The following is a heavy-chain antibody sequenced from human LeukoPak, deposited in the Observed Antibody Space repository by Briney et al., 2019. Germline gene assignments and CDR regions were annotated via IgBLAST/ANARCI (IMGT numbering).Heavy chain of an antibody. CDR3: ARASDFWSGHNWFDP. CDR2: IYYSGST. CDR1: GGSFSGYY. V-gene: IGHV4-31*11. J-gene: IGHJ5*02. Sequence: SETLSLTCAVYGGSFSGYYWSWIRQHPGKGLEWIGYIYYSGSTYYNPSLKSRVTISVDTSKNQFSLKLSSVTAADTAVYYCARASDFWSGHNWFDPWGQGTLVTVSS. D-gene: IGHD3-3*01.